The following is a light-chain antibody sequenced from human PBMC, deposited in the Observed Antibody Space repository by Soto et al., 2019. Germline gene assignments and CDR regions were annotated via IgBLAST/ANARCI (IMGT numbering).Light chain of an antibody. CDR2: RNN. V-gene: IGLV1-47*01. Sequence: QAVVTQPPSASGTPGQRVTISCSGSSSNIGSNYVYWYQQLPGTVPKLLIYRNNQRPSGVPDRFSGSKSGTSASLAISGLRSEDEADYYCAAWDDSLSAFYVFGTGTKLTVL. CDR1: SSNIGSNY. CDR3: AAWDDSLSAFYV. J-gene: IGLJ1*01.